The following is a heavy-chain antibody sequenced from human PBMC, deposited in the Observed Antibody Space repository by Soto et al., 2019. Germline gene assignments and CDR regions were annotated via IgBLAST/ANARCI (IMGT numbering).Heavy chain of an antibody. J-gene: IGHJ4*02. V-gene: IGHV4-39*01. CDR3: ARHGSN. Sequence: SETLSLTCTVSGVSISNSSYYWGWIRRPPGKGLEWIGTIYYSGITYYNPSLKSRVTISVDTSENQFSLKLTSVTAADTAVYYCARHGSNWGQGTLVTVSS. CDR2: IYYSGIT. CDR1: GVSISNSSYY.